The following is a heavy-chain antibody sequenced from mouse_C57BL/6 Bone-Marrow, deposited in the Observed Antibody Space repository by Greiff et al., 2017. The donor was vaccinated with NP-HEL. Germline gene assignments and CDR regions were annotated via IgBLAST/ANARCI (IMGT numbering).Heavy chain of an antibody. J-gene: IGHJ3*01. CDR2: ISSGGSYT. CDR3: ASPYDYDVAWFAY. Sequence: EVQGVESGGDLVKPGGSLKLSCAASGFTFSSYGMSWVRQTPDKRLEWVATISSGGSYTSYPDSVKGRFPISRDNAKNTLYLQMRSLKSEDTAMYYCASPYDYDVAWFAYGGQGTLVTVSA. D-gene: IGHD2-4*01. CDR1: GFTFSSYG. V-gene: IGHV5-6*01.